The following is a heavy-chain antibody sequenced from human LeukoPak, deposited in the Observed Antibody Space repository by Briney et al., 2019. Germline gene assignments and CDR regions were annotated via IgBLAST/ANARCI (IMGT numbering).Heavy chain of an antibody. D-gene: IGHD1-26*01. CDR2: ISYDGSNK. CDR1: GFTFSSYA. J-gene: IGHJ3*01. V-gene: IGHV3-30-3*01. Sequence: PGRSLRLSCAASGFTFSSYAMHWVRQAPGKGLEWVAVISYDGSNKYYADSVKGRFTISRDNSKNTLYLQMNSLRAGDTAVYYCASSGGSYFVPWGQGTMVTVSS. CDR3: ASSGGSYFVP.